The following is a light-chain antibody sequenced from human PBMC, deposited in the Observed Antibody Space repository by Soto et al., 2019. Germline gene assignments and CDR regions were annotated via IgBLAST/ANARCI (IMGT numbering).Light chain of an antibody. CDR2: AAS. CDR1: QGISNF. J-gene: IGKJ2*01. CDR3: QKYNSAPYT. Sequence: DIQMTQSPFSLSASVGDRVTITCRASQGISNFLAWYQQKPGQVPKLLIYAASTLQSGVPSRFSGSGSGTDFTLTINNLQPEDFATYYCQKYNSAPYTFGQGTKLEIK. V-gene: IGKV1-27*01.